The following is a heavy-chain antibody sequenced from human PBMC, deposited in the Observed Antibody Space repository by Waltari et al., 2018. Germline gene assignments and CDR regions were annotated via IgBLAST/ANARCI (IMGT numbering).Heavy chain of an antibody. CDR1: GYSISSGYY. CDR3: ARGSLRYFDWSPRPGAFDI. Sequence: QVQLQESGPGLVKPSETLSLTCAVSGYSISSGYYWGWIRQPPGKGLEWIGSIYHSGSTYYNPSLKSRVTISVDTSKNQFSLKLSSVTAADTAVYYCARGSLRYFDWSPRPGAFDIWGQGTMVTVSS. D-gene: IGHD3-9*01. V-gene: IGHV4-38-2*01. CDR2: IYHSGST. J-gene: IGHJ3*02.